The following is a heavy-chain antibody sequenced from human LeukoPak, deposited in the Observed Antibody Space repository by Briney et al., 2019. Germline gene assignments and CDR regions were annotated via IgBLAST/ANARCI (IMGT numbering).Heavy chain of an antibody. CDR2: MNPNSGNT. J-gene: IGHJ5*02. CDR1: GYTFTSYD. D-gene: IGHD5-24*01. V-gene: IGHV1-8*01. Sequence: ASVKVSCKASGYTFTSYDINWVRQAIGQGLEWMGWMNPNSGNTGYAQKFQGRVTMTRNTSISTAYMELSGLRSEDTAVYYCARFFSDGYSLGWFDPWGQGTLVTVSS. CDR3: ARFFSDGYSLGWFDP.